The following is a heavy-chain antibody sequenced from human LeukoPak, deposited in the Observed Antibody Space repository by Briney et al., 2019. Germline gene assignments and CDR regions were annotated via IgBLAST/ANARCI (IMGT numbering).Heavy chain of an antibody. J-gene: IGHJ3*01. CDR3: ARQVSTIPHHAFDL. V-gene: IGHV3-23*01. CDR2: ISGSGGST. D-gene: IGHD5/OR15-5a*01. Sequence: PGGSLRLSCAASGFTFSSYAMSWVRQAPGKGLEWVSAISGSGGSTYYADSVKGRFTISRDNSKNTVSLQMSSLRAEDTAVYYCARQVSTIPHHAFDLWGQGTVVTVSS. CDR1: GFTFSSYA.